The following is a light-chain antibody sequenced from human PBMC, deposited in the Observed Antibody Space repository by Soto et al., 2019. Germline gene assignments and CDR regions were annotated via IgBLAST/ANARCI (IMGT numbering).Light chain of an antibody. Sequence: EIVMTQSPATLSVSPGERATLSCRASQSINNNLAWYQQKRGQGPRLLIYGASSSATSSPAMFSGSGSGTGFTLTISSLQSEYLAIYYCQQYNDWPLTFGGGTKVEIK. V-gene: IGKV3-15*01. CDR1: QSINNN. J-gene: IGKJ4*01. CDR3: QQYNDWPLT. CDR2: GAS.